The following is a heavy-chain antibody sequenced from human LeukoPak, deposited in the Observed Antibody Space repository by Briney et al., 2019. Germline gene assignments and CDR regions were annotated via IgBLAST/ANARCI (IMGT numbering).Heavy chain of an antibody. J-gene: IGHJ6*03. D-gene: IGHD3-22*01. CDR1: GGSISSGSYY. Sequence: PSQTLSLTCSVSGGSISSGSYYWSWIRQPAGKGLEWIGRIYTTEKTNYNPSLKSRVTISLDTSKNQFSLKLTSVTAADTAVYYCARGYDSSGYILDYYYYMDVWGKGTTVTISS. CDR3: ARGYDSSGYILDYYYYMDV. V-gene: IGHV4-61*02. CDR2: IYTTEKT.